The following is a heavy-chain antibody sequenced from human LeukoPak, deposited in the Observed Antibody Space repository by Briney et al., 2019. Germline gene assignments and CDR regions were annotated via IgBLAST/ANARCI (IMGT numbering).Heavy chain of an antibody. CDR3: ARGKGLATYYGSGSTY. V-gene: IGHV4-34*01. CDR1: GGSFSGYY. J-gene: IGHJ4*02. CDR2: INHSGST. D-gene: IGHD3-10*01. Sequence: SETLSLTCAVYGGSFSGYYWSWIRQPPGKGLGWIGEINHSGSTNYNPSLKSRVTISVDTSKNQFSLKLSSVTAADTAVYYCARGKGLATYYGSGSTYWGQGTLVTVSS.